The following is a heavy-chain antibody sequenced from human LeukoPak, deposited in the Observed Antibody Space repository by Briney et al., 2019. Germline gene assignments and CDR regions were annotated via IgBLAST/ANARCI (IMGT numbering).Heavy chain of an antibody. J-gene: IGHJ4*02. CDR2: ISAYNGNT. CDR1: GYTFTSYG. D-gene: IGHD2-15*01. V-gene: IGHV1-18*01. Sequence: ASVKVSCKASGYTFTSYGISWVRQAPGQGLEWMGWISAYNGNTNYAQKLQGRVTMTTDTSTSTAYMELRSLRSGDTAVYYCARQAGGCSGGSCYLNHDFDYWGQGTLVTVSS. CDR3: ARQAGGCSGGSCYLNHDFDY.